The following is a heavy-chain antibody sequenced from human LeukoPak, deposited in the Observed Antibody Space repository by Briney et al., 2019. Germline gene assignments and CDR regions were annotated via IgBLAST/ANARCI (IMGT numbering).Heavy chain of an antibody. CDR3: AREEALLLLSFDY. J-gene: IGHJ4*02. CDR1: GFTFSDYY. D-gene: IGHD3-10*01. Sequence: GGSLRLSCAASGFTFSDYYMSWIRQAPGKGLEWVSYISSSGSTIYYADSVKGRFTISRDNAKNSLYLQMNSLRAEDTAVYYCAREEALLLLSFDYWGQGTLVTVSS. V-gene: IGHV3-11*01. CDR2: ISSSGSTI.